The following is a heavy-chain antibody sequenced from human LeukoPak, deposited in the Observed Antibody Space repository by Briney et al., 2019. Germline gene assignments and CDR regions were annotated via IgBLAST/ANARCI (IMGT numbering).Heavy chain of an antibody. CDR3: AGAYHYDSSGYYPPHWYFDL. Sequence: SETLSLTCTVSGGSISSYYWSWIRQPAGKGLEWIGRIYTSGSTNYNRCLKSRVTMSVDRSKNQFSLKLSSVTAADTAVYYCAGAYHYDSSGYYPPHWYFDLWGRGTLVTVSS. J-gene: IGHJ2*01. V-gene: IGHV4-4*07. CDR2: IYTSGST. CDR1: GGSISSYY. D-gene: IGHD3-22*01.